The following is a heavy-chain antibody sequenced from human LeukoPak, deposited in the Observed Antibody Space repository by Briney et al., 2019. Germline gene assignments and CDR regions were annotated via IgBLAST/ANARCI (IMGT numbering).Heavy chain of an antibody. J-gene: IGHJ6*02. CDR3: AGSSYGSGSYYYYYGMDV. D-gene: IGHD3-10*01. V-gene: IGHV4-59*01. CDR1: GGSISSYY. CDR2: IYNSGST. Sequence: SETLSLTCTVSGGSISSYYWSWIRQPPGKGLEWIGYIYNSGSTNYNPPLKSRVTISVDTSKNQFSLKLSSVTAADTAVYYCAGSSYGSGSYYYYYGMDVWGQGTTVTVSS.